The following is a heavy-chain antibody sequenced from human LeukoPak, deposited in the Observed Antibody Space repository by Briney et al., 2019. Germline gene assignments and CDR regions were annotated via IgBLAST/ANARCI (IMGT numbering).Heavy chain of an antibody. Sequence: PGGSLRLSCAASGFTFSSYAMHWVRQAPGKGLEWVAVISYDGSNKYYADSVKGRFTISRDNSKNTLYLQMNSLRAEDTAVYYCARGMPRTADFDYWGQGTLVTVSS. D-gene: IGHD1-1*01. J-gene: IGHJ4*02. CDR2: ISYDGSNK. V-gene: IGHV3-30-3*01. CDR1: GFTFSSYA. CDR3: ARGMPRTADFDY.